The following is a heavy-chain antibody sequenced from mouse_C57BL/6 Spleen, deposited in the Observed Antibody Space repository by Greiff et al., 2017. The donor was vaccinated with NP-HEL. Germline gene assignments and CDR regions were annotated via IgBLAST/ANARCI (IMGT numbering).Heavy chain of an antibody. CDR2: IRLKSDNYAT. J-gene: IGHJ3*01. D-gene: IGHD2-4*01. CDR3: TDDYDGNWFAY. Sequence: EVKLMESGGGLVQPGGSMKLSCVASGFTFSNYWMNWVRQSPEKGLEWVAQIRLKSDNYATHYAESVKGRFTISRDDSKSSVYLQMNNLRAEDTGIYYCTDDYDGNWFAYWGQGTLVTVSA. V-gene: IGHV6-3*01. CDR1: GFTFSNYW.